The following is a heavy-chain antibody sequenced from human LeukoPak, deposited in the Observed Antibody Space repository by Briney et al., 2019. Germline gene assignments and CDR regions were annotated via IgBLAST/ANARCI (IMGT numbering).Heavy chain of an antibody. Sequence: SETLSLTCAVSGYSISSGYYWGWIRQPPGKGLEWIGSIYHSGSTYYNPSLKSRVTISVDTSKNQFSLKLSSVTAADTAVYYCAITPAGSGCHHYYYMDVWGKGTTVTVSS. CDR1: GYSISSGYY. J-gene: IGHJ6*03. CDR2: IYHSGST. CDR3: AITPAGSGCHHYYYMDV. V-gene: IGHV4-38-2*01. D-gene: IGHD3-10*01.